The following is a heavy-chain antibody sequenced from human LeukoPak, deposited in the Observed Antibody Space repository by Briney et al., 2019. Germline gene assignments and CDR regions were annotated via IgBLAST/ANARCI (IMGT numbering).Heavy chain of an antibody. CDR1: GGSISSYY. CDR3: ARGLGFDY. D-gene: IGHD3/OR15-3a*01. J-gene: IGHJ4*02. V-gene: IGHV4-59*01. Sequence: PSETLSLTCTVSGGSISSYYWSWIRQPPGKGLEWIGYIYYSGSTYYNPSLKSRVTISVDTSKNQFSLKLSSVTAADTAVYYCARGLGFDYWGQGTLVTVSS. CDR2: IYYSGST.